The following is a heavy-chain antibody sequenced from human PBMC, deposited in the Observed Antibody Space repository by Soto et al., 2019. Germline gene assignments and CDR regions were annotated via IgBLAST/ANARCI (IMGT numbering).Heavy chain of an antibody. CDR2: ISGSGYAT. V-gene: IGHV3-23*01. CDR3: AKEETVLVNYYYYYGMDV. J-gene: IGHJ6*02. CDR1: GFTFSSYA. Sequence: EVQLLESGGGLVQPGGSPRLSCAASGFTFSSYAMSWVRQAPGMGLEWVSVISGSGYATYYADSVKGRFTVSRDNSNNTVYLQMNSLRAEDTAVYYCAKEETVLVNYYYYYGMDVWGQGTTVTVSS. D-gene: IGHD4-17*01.